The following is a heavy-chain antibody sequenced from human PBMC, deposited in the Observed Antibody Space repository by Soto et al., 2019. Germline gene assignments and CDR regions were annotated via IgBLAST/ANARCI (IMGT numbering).Heavy chain of an antibody. CDR1: GFTFSSYG. V-gene: IGHV3-30*18. Sequence: GGSLRLSCAASGFTFSSYGMHWVRQAPGKGLEWVAVISYDGSNKYYADSVKGRFTISRDNSKNTLYLQMNSLRAEDTAVYCCAKAPGDGYNYLDYWGQGTLVTVSS. CDR2: ISYDGSNK. J-gene: IGHJ4*02. D-gene: IGHD5-12*01. CDR3: AKAPGDGYNYLDY.